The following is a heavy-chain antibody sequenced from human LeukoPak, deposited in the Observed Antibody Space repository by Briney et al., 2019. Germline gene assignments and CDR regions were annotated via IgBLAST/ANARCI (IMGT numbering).Heavy chain of an antibody. CDR2: INPNSGGT. V-gene: IGHV1-2*06. D-gene: IGHD2-15*01. Sequence: GASVKVSCKASGYTFTGYYMHWVLQAPGQGLEWMGRINPNSGGTNYALKFQGKVTMTRDTSISTAYMELRRLRSDDTAVYYCARGGVAVAGQIDYWGQGTLVTVSS. J-gene: IGHJ4*02. CDR3: ARGGVAVAGQIDY. CDR1: GYTFTGYY.